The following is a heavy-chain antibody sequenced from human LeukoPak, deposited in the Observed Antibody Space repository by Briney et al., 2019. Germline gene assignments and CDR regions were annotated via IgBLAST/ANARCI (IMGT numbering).Heavy chain of an antibody. V-gene: IGHV3-23*01. CDR1: GFTFNGYA. J-gene: IGHJ5*02. D-gene: IGHD3-22*01. CDR2: ISGSGGST. CDR3: AKAVRGYYYDSSGS. Sequence: GGSLRLSCAASGFTFNGYALTWVRQAPGKGLEWVSAISGSGGSTYYADSVKGRFTISRDNSKNTLYLQMNSLRAEDTAVYYCAKAVRGYYYDSSGSWGQGTLVTVSS.